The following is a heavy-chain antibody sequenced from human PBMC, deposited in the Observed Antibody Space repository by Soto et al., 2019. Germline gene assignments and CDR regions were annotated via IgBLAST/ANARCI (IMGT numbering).Heavy chain of an antibody. J-gene: IGHJ3*02. CDR2: IYYSGST. V-gene: IGHV4-59*01. CDR1: GGSINSYY. D-gene: IGHD6-19*01. Sequence: QVQLQESGPGRVKPSETLSLTCTVSGGSINSYYWSWIRQPPGKGLEWIGYIYYSGSTNYNPSLKSRATIAGDASKNQFTLKLSSVAAADTAVYYCARVTWQWLGGYAFDIWGQGTMVTVSS. CDR3: ARVTWQWLGGYAFDI.